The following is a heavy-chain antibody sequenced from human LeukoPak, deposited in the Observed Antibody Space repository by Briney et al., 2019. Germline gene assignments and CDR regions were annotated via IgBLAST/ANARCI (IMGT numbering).Heavy chain of an antibody. CDR1: GYSFLRHH. Sequence: ATVSVSCRAFGYSFLRHHIHWVRQAPGKGLEWVGLLDLYDGSIRYAQKFQGRVTMTSDTSTSTVYMELSSLRSKDTAMYFCARDGGSFSYNMDVWGQGTTVTVSS. CDR3: ARDGGSFSYNMDV. J-gene: IGHJ6*02. CDR2: LDLYDGSI. D-gene: IGHD1-26*01. V-gene: IGHV1-46*01.